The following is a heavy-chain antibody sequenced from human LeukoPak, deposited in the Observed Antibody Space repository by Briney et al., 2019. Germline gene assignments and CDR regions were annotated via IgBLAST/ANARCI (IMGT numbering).Heavy chain of an antibody. J-gene: IGHJ4*02. CDR1: GYSISSGYY. D-gene: IGHD2-2*01. CDR3: ARAIYCSSSTCSLGYFDN. CDR2: IYHSGST. V-gene: IGHV4-38-2*02. Sequence: SETLSLTCTVSGYSISSGYYWGWIRQPPGKGLEWIGSIYHSGSTYYNPSLNSRVTMSVDTSKNQFSLKLSSVTAADTAVYYCARAIYCSSSTCSLGYFDNWGQGTLVTVSS.